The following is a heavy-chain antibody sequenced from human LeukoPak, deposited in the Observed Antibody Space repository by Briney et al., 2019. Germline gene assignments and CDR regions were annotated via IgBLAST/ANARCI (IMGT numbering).Heavy chain of an antibody. V-gene: IGHV3-74*01. Sequence: GGSLRLSCAASGFTFSSYWMHWARHAPGKGLVWVSRINTDGGSTNYADSVKGRFTISRDNAKNTLYLQMNSLRAEDTAVYYCARAHNYYYMDVWGKGTTVTVSS. D-gene: IGHD2-21*01. CDR2: INTDGGST. CDR1: GFTFSSYW. J-gene: IGHJ6*03. CDR3: ARAHNYYYMDV.